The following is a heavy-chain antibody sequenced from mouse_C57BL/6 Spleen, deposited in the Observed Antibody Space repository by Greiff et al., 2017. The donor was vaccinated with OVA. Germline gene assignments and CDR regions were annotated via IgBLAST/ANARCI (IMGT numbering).Heavy chain of an antibody. J-gene: IGHJ3*01. CDR2: INPNYGTT. Sequence: VQLQQSGPELVKPGASVKISCKASGYSFTDYNMNWVKQSHGKSLEWIGVINPNYGTTSYNQKFKGKATLTVDQSSSTAYMQLNSLTSEDSAVYYCAREGLYDGYYRFAYWGQGTLVTVSA. CDR1: GYSFTDYN. D-gene: IGHD2-3*01. V-gene: IGHV1-39*01. CDR3: AREGLYDGYYRFAY.